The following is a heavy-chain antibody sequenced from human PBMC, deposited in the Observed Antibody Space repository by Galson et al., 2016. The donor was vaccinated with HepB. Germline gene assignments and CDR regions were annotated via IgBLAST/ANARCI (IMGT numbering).Heavy chain of an antibody. D-gene: IGHD1-26*01. CDR3: ARGVSYDQFDC. J-gene: IGHJ4*02. CDR2: STSSGAI. V-gene: IGHV3-11*04. Sequence: SLRLSCAASGFTFGDYYMSWIRQTPGKGLEWISYSTSSGAIYYAGSVTGRFTISRDNAKNSLYLQMNSLRAEDTAVYYCARGVSYDQFDCWGQGTLVTVSS. CDR1: GFTFGDYY.